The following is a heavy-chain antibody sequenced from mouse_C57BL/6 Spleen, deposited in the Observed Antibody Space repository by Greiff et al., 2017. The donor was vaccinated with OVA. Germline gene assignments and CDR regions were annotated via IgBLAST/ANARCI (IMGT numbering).Heavy chain of an antibody. CDR3: ASGYYGKGGEDY. V-gene: IGHV14-3*01. D-gene: IGHD2-1*01. CDR1: GFNIKNTY. CDR2: IDPANGNT. J-gene: IGHJ4*01. Sequence: VHVKQSVAELVRPGASVKLSCTASGFNIKNTYMHWVKQRPEQGLEWIGRIDPANGNTKYAPKFQGKATITADTSSNTAYLQLSSLTSEDTAIYYCASGYYGKGGEDYWGQGTSVTVSS.